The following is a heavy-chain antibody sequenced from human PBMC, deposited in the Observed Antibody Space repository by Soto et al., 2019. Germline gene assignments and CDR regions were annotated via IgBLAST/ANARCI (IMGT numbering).Heavy chain of an antibody. CDR3: ARAEHMVRGVIIDHYYRMDV. CDR2: IYHSGST. D-gene: IGHD3-10*01. CDR1: GGSISSSNW. Sequence: SETLSLTCAVSGGSISSSNWWSWVRQPRGKGLEWIGEIYHSGSTNYNPSLKSRVTISVDKSKNQFSLKLSSVTAADTAVSYCARAEHMVRGVIIDHYYRMDVWGQGTTVTVSS. V-gene: IGHV4-4*02. J-gene: IGHJ6*02.